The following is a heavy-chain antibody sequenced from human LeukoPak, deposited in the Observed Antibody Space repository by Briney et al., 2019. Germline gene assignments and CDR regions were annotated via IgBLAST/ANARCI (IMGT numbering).Heavy chain of an antibody. CDR2: INANSGGT. J-gene: IGHJ4*02. Sequence: ASVKVSCKTSGYTFADYFIHWVRQAPGQGLEWMGRINANSGGTEYEQKFQGRVTMTRDMSISTAYVEVNWLISDDTAIYYCARDVSSTPNWEFDYWGQGTLVTVSS. D-gene: IGHD1-26*01. CDR1: GYTFADYF. V-gene: IGHV1-2*06. CDR3: ARDVSSTPNWEFDY.